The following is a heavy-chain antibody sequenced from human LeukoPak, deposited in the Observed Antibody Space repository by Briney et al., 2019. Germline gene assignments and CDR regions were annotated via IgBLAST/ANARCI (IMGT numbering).Heavy chain of an antibody. Sequence: SETLSLTCTVSGGSISSGDYYWSWIRQPPGKGLEWVGYFYYSGSTYYNPSLKSRVTISVDTSKNQFSLKLSSVTAADTAVYYCARPYYYDSRIDPWGQGTLVTVSS. D-gene: IGHD3-22*01. CDR1: GGSISSGDYY. J-gene: IGHJ5*02. CDR3: ARPYYYDSRIDP. CDR2: FYYSGST. V-gene: IGHV4-30-4*01.